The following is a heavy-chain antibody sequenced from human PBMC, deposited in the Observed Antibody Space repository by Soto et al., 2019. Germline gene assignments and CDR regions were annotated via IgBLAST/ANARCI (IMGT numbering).Heavy chain of an antibody. J-gene: IGHJ2*01. Sequence: ASVKVSCKASGYTFTSYAMHCVRQALGQRLEWTGWTNPGNGNTKYSQKFQGRVTITRDTSASTAYMELSSLRSEDTAVYYCARGSSSVTTFYFDLWGRGTLVTVS. D-gene: IGHD4-17*01. CDR2: TNPGNGNT. V-gene: IGHV1-3*01. CDR3: ARGSSSVTTFYFDL. CDR1: GYTFTSYA.